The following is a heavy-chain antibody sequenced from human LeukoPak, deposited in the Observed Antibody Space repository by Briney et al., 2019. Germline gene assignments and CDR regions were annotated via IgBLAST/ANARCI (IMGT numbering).Heavy chain of an antibody. V-gene: IGHV4-39*07. CDR3: ARDRNCGGDCESFFDY. Sequence: TASETLSLTCTVSGGSISSSSYYWGWIRQPPGKGLEWIGSIYYSGSTYYNPSLKSRVTISVDTSKNQFSLKLSSVTAADTAVYYCARDRNCGGDCESFFDYWGQGTLVTVSS. D-gene: IGHD2-21*02. J-gene: IGHJ4*02. CDR2: IYYSGST. CDR1: GGSISSSSYY.